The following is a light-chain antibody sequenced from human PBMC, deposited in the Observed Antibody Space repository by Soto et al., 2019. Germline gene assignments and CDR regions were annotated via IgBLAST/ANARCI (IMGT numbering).Light chain of an antibody. Sequence: DIQMTQSPSTLSASIGDRVTITCRASQSISSWLAWYQQKPGKAPSVLIYRASRLQSAVPSRFSGSGSGTEFTLTISSLQPDGSATYYCQQYNSYPPTFGQGTKVEV. CDR2: RAS. V-gene: IGKV1-5*03. CDR3: QQYNSYPPT. CDR1: QSISSW. J-gene: IGKJ1*01.